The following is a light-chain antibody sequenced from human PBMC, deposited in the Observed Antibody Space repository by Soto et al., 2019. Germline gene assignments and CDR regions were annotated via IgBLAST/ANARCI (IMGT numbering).Light chain of an antibody. CDR1: QSVSSSY. CDR2: GAS. V-gene: IGKV3-20*01. Sequence: EIVLTQSPCTLSSSPGERATLSCRASQSVSSSYLAWYQQKRGQAPRLLIYGASSRATGIPDRFSGSGYGTDFNLTISRLGTEDFAVYYCQHYGSSPWTFGQGTKVDIK. CDR3: QHYGSSPWT. J-gene: IGKJ1*01.